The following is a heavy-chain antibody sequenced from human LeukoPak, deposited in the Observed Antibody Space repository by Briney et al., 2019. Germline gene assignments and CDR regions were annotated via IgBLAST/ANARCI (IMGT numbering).Heavy chain of an antibody. CDR3: AKENGRYDADAFDL. D-gene: IGHD5-12*01. V-gene: IGHV3-21*01. Sequence: GGSLRLSCAASGFTFDSYNFNWVRQAPGEGLEWVSFISVRSTYIYYADSVKGRFTISRDRAKNSLFLQMNSLTAEDTALYYCAKENGRYDADAFDLWGQGTMVTVSS. CDR2: ISVRSTYI. J-gene: IGHJ3*01. CDR1: GFTFDSYN.